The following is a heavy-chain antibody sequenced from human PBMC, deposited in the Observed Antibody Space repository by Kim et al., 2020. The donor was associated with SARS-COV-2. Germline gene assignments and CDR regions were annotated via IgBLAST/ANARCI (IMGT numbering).Heavy chain of an antibody. CDR2: ISSSSSTI. V-gene: IGHV3-48*02. D-gene: IGHD4-17*01. Sequence: GGSLRLSCAASGFNFSNYAMDWVRQAPGKGLEWVSYISSSSSTIEYADSVKGRFTISRDNAKNSLYLQMNGLRDEDTAVYYCVRDSAHGDYVDVLYWGQGTLVTVSS. CDR3: VRDSAHGDYVDVLY. J-gene: IGHJ4*01. CDR1: GFNFSNYA.